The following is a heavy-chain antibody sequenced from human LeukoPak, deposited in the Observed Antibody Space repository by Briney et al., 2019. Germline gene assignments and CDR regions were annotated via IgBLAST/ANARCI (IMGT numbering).Heavy chain of an antibody. CDR3: AKDRMVGASYWYFDL. CDR1: GVTLSSYA. V-gene: IGHV3-23*01. D-gene: IGHD1-26*01. Sequence: GGSLRLSCAASGVTLSSYAMSWARQAPGKGLEWVSGISSSGSGGNTYYADSVKGRFTISRDSSKNTLFLHMNTLRAEDTAIYYCAKDRMVGASYWYFDLWGRGTLVTVSS. J-gene: IGHJ2*01. CDR2: ISSSGSGGNT.